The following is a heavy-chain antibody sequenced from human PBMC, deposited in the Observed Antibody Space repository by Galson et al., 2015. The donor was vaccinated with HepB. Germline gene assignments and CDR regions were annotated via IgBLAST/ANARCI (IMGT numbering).Heavy chain of an antibody. CDR2: INPNSGGT. V-gene: IGHV1-2*02. Sequence: SVKVSCKASGYTFTGYYIHWVRQAPGQGLEWLGWINPNSGGTNYAQRFQGRVTMTRDTSSSTAYMELSSLSSDDTAVYYCARWHCGDDYCSTTRRSYYYGLDVWGRGTTVTVSS. CDR3: ARWHCGDDYCSTTRRSYYYGLDV. D-gene: IGHD2-2*01. CDR1: GYTFTGYY. J-gene: IGHJ6*02.